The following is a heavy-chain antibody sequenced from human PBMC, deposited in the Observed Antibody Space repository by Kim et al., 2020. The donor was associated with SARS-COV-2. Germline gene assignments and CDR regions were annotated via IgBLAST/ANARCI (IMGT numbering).Heavy chain of an antibody. V-gene: IGHV1-2*02. Sequence: ASVKVSCKASGYNFTGDFIHWVRQAPRPGLSYLFWLNPPSDSTNYSQKFQGRLTMTRDTSINTAYMELTRLKSDDRAIYYCARGGGTTENFYYGMDVWGQGTTVTVSS. J-gene: IGHJ6*02. CDR2: LNPPSDST. CDR1: GYNFTGDF. CDR3: ARGGGTTENFYYGMDV. D-gene: IGHD1-7*01.